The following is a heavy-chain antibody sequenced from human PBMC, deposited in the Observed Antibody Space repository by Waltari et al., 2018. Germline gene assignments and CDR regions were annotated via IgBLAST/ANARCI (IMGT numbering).Heavy chain of an antibody. J-gene: IGHJ4*02. CDR1: GFTISSYA. D-gene: IGHD5-12*01. Sequence: EAQLLDSGGGLVQPGGSLRISCEASGFTISSYAMNWVRQAPGKVLDWFSEMNGPGIKTYYADSVEGRFTISKDNMNNILYLQMDSLRVEDTATYYCARDGYNWIAFDNWGQGILVTVSS. CDR2: MNGPGIKT. V-gene: IGHV3-23*01. CDR3: ARDGYNWIAFDN.